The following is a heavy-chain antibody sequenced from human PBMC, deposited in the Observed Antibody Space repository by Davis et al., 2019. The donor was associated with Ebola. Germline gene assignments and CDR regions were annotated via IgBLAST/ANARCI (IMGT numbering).Heavy chain of an antibody. Sequence: GESLKISCAASGFTFSSYAMHWVRQAPGKGLEWVAVISYDGSNKYYADSVKGRFTISRDDSKNTAYLQMNSLKTEDTAVYYCTANDYGDYGVDYWGQGTLVTVSS. CDR2: ISYDGSNK. V-gene: IGHV3-30-3*01. J-gene: IGHJ4*02. D-gene: IGHD4-17*01. CDR1: GFTFSSYA. CDR3: TANDYGDYGVDY.